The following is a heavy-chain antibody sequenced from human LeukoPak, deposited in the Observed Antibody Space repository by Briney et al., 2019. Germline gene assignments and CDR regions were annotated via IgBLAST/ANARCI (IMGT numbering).Heavy chain of an antibody. J-gene: IGHJ5*02. Sequence: SETLSLTCAAYGGSFSGYYWSWIRQPPGKGLEWIGEINHSGSTNYNPSLKSRVTISVDTSKNQFSLKLSSVTAADTAVYYCARRGALRYYDSSGYYSTWGQGTLVTVSS. V-gene: IGHV4-34*01. CDR2: INHSGST. D-gene: IGHD3-22*01. CDR3: ARRGALRYYDSSGYYST. CDR1: GGSFSGYY.